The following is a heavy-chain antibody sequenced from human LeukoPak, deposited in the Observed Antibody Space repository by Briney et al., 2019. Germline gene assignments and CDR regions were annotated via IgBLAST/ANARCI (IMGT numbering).Heavy chain of an antibody. Sequence: PSQTLSLTCAVSGGSISNGGYSWSWIRQPPGKGLEWIGYIYHSGSTYYNPSLKSRVTIPVDRSKNQFSLKLSSVTAADTAVYYCARESRMVRGINWFDPWGQGTLVTVSS. CDR1: GGSISNGGYS. J-gene: IGHJ5*02. CDR2: IYHSGST. V-gene: IGHV4-30-2*01. CDR3: ARESRMVRGINWFDP. D-gene: IGHD3-10*01.